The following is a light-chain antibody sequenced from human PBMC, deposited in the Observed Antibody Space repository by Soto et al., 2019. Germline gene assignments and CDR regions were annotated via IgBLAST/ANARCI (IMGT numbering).Light chain of an antibody. V-gene: IGLV2-14*01. CDR1: SSDVGAYDF. CDR2: DVT. Sequence: QSALTQPASVSGSPGQSITISCTGTSSDVGAYDFVSWYQHYPGKAPKLVTFDVTHRPPGISDRFSGSKSANMASLTISGLQAADEAFYYCSSYTTRSTLVFGGGTKLTVL. CDR3: SSYTTRSTLV. J-gene: IGLJ2*01.